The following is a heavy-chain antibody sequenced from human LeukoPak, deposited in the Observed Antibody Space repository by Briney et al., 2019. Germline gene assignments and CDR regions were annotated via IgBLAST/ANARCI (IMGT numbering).Heavy chain of an antibody. J-gene: IGHJ4*02. CDR2: ISYDGSNK. CDR3: TRDWNDLDY. D-gene: IGHD1-1*01. CDR1: GFXFSNYG. V-gene: IGHV3-30*03. Sequence: GGSLRLSCAASGFXFSNYGMHWVRQAPGKGLEWVAVISYDGSNKYYADSVKGRFTISRDNSRNMLYLQMNSLRAEDTAVYYSTRDWNDLDYWGQGTLATVSS.